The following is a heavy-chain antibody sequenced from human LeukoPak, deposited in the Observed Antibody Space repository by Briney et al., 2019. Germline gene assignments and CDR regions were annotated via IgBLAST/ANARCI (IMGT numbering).Heavy chain of an antibody. D-gene: IGHD2-15*01. J-gene: IGHJ4*02. CDR3: ARAISGGSPITASDY. Sequence: ASVKVSCKASGYTFTGYYMHWVRQAPGQGLEWMGWINPSSDFTNFAQNFQGRVTMTSDTSISTAYMELSRLRSDDTAVYYCARAISGGSPITASDYWGQVTLVTVSS. CDR1: GYTFTGYY. CDR2: INPSSDFT. V-gene: IGHV1-2*02.